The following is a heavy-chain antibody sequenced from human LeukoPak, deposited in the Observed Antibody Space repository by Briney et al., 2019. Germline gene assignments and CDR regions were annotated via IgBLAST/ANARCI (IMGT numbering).Heavy chain of an antibody. CDR2: ITASGTAM. D-gene: IGHD1-26*01. J-gene: IGHJ4*02. V-gene: IGHV3-48*02. Sequence: ETGGSLRLSCAASGFTFSLYWMNWVRRAPGKGLEWVSHITASGTAMFYADSVKGRFTISRDNAKNSLYLQMNSLRDEDTAVYYCASSGSYRFDYWGQGTLVTVSS. CDR1: GFTFSLYW. CDR3: ASSGSYRFDY.